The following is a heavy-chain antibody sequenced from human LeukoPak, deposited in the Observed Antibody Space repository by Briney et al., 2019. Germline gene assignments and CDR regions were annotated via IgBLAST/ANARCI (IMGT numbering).Heavy chain of an antibody. CDR1: GGSISSYY. J-gene: IGHJ5*02. D-gene: IGHD1-14*01. CDR3: ASINRDWFDP. CDR2: IYYSGST. Sequence: SETLSLTCTASGGSISSYYWSWVRQPPGKGLEWIGYIYYSGSTNYNPSLKSRVTISVDTSKNQFSLKLSSVTAADTAVYYCASINRDWFDPWGQGTLVTVSS. V-gene: IGHV4-59*01.